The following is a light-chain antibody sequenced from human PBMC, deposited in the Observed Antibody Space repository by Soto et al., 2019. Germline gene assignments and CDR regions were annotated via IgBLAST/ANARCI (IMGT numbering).Light chain of an antibody. CDR3: FLSYHTVPDWV. V-gene: IGLV7-46*01. CDR2: DTN. CDR1: TGTVTSSHY. J-gene: IGLJ3*02. Sequence: QAVVTQEPSLTVSPGGTVTLTCGSSTGTVTSSHYAYWFQQKPVQAPRALIYDTNNKHPWPPARFSASLLGGKAALTLSGAQPEDEAEYFCFLSYHTVPDWVFGGGPKLTVL.